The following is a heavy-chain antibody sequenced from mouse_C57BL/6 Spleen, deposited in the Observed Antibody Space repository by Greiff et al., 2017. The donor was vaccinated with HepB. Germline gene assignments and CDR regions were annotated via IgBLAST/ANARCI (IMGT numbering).Heavy chain of an antibody. CDR2: IDPENGDT. V-gene: IGHV14-4*01. Sequence: EVKLMESGAELVRPGASVKLSCTASGFNIKDDYMHWVKQRPEQGLEWIGWIDPENGDTEYASKFQGKATITADTSSNTAYLQLSGLTSEDTAVYYCTTCGYDLAMDYWGQGTSVTVSS. CDR1: GFNIKDDY. CDR3: TTCGYDLAMDY. D-gene: IGHD2-2*01. J-gene: IGHJ4*01.